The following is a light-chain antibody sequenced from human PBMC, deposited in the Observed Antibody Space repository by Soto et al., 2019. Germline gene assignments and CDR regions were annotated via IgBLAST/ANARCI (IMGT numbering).Light chain of an antibody. CDR2: AAS. CDR3: QKYNSAPRWT. CDR1: HGISNY. Sequence: DIQMTQSPSSLSAFVGDRVTITCRASHGISNYLAWYQQKPGQVPNLLIYAASTLQSGVPSRFSGSGSGTFFTLTISSLQPEDVETYYCQKYNSAPRWTFGQGTKVEIK. J-gene: IGKJ1*01. V-gene: IGKV1-27*01.